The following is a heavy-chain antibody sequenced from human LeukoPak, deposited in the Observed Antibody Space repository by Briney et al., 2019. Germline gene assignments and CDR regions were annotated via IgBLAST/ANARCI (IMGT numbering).Heavy chain of an antibody. V-gene: IGHV3-15*07. Sequence: PGGSLRLSCAASGFAFTNAWMNWVRQAPGKGLEWVGRIKSKTDGGTADYAALVKGRFTISRDDSKNTLYLQMNSLKTEDTAVYYCTTADSSGRFLIDYWGQGTLVTVSS. CDR3: TTADSSGRFLIDY. CDR1: GFAFTNAW. D-gene: IGHD3-22*01. CDR2: IKSKTDGGTA. J-gene: IGHJ4*02.